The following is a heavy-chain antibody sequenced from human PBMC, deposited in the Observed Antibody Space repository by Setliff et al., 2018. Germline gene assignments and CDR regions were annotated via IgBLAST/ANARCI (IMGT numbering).Heavy chain of an antibody. Sequence: TLSLTCTVSGDSISGDYWSWIRQPPGKGLEWIGFIHYSGSTSYNPSLKSRVTISLDTPKNQFSLRLSSVTAADTAVYYCARTRYGLGGRPYWGQGTLVTVSS. J-gene: IGHJ4*02. CDR1: GDSISGDY. CDR3: ARTRYGLGGRPY. V-gene: IGHV4-59*01. D-gene: IGHD2-15*01. CDR2: IHYSGST.